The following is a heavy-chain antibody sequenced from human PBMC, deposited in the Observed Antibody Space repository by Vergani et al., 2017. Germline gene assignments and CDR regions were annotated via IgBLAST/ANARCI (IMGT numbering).Heavy chain of an antibody. V-gene: IGHV3-21*01. CDR3: AREQEQWLVKYYYGMDV. Sequence: EVQLVESGGVLVKPGGSLRLSCAASGFTFSSYSMNWVRQAPGKGLEWVSSISSSSSYVYYADSVKGRFTISRDNAKNSLYLQMNSLRAEDTAVYYCAREQEQWLVKYYYGMDVWGQGTTVTVSS. J-gene: IGHJ6*02. D-gene: IGHD6-19*01. CDR1: GFTFSSYS. CDR2: ISSSSSYV.